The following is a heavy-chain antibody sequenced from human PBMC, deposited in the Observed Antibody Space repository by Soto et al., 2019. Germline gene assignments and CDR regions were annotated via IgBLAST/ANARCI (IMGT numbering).Heavy chain of an antibody. Sequence: PSETLSLTCTVSGGSISSSDYYWSWIRQPPGKGLEWIGYIYYSGSTYYNPSLKSRVTISVDTSKNQFSLKLSSVTAADTAVYYCARGTMIVVAIDYWGQGTLVTVSS. CDR3: ARGTMIVVAIDY. D-gene: IGHD3-22*01. J-gene: IGHJ4*02. V-gene: IGHV4-30-4*01. CDR1: GGSISSSDYY. CDR2: IYYSGST.